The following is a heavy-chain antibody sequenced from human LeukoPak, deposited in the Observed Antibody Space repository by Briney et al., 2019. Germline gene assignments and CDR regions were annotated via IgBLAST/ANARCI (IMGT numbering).Heavy chain of an antibody. CDR2: MKQDGSEK. D-gene: IGHD3-22*01. CDR3: ARVDDSSGNEPDY. Sequence: GGSLRLSCAASGFTFNSYWMSWVRQAPGKGLEWVAKMKQDGSEKYYVDSVKGRFTISRDNAKNSLYLQMNSLRAEDTAVYYCARVDDSSGNEPDYWGQGTLVTVSS. V-gene: IGHV3-7*03. J-gene: IGHJ4*02. CDR1: GFTFNSYW.